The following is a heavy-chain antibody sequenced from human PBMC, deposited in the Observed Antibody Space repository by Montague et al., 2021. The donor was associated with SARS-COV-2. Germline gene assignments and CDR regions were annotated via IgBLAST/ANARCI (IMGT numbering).Heavy chain of an antibody. D-gene: IGHD3-16*01. J-gene: IGHJ6*02. CDR1: GVAISYGD. CDR3: ARYYERSWDV. Sequence: SETLSLTCTVSGVAISYGDWSWIRQPPGKGLEWIVTIFENGDTDXNPSLKSWVTVSEDTSQNQFSLRLSSVAAADTALYYCARYYERSWDVWGQGTTVTVSS. CDR2: IFENGDT. V-gene: IGHV4-4*09.